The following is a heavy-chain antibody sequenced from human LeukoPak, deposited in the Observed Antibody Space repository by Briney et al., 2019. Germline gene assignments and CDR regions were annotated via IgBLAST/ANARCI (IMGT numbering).Heavy chain of an antibody. CDR3: ARHPPYDSSGYPNWFDP. J-gene: IGHJ5*02. CDR1: GYSFASYW. Sequence: GESLKTSCKGSGYSFASYWIGWVRQMPGKGLEWMGIIYPGDSDTRYSPSFQGQVTISADKSISTAYLQWSSLKASDTAMYYCARHPPYDSSGYPNWFDPWGQGTLVTVSP. D-gene: IGHD3-22*01. V-gene: IGHV5-51*01. CDR2: IYPGDSDT.